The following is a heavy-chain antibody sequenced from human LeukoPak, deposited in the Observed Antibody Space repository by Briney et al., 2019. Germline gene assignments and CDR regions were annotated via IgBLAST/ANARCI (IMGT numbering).Heavy chain of an antibody. CDR2: IIPIFGTA. V-gene: IGHV1-69*13. D-gene: IGHD6-13*01. Sequence: SVKVSCKASGGTFSSYAISWARQVPGQGLEWMGGIIPIFGTANYAQKFQGRVTITADESTSTAYMELSSLRSEDTAVYYCASSRIAAAGTGDYFDYWGQGTLVTVSS. CDR3: ASSRIAAAGTGDYFDY. J-gene: IGHJ4*02. CDR1: GGTFSSYA.